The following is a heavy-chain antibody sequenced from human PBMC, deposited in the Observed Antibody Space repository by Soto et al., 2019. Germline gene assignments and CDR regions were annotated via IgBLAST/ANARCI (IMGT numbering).Heavy chain of an antibody. Sequence: QVQLVESGGGVVQPGTSLRLSCVGSGFTFRSFVIHWVRQAPGKGLEWVALTSYDGSNKYYDDSVKGRFTSSRDNSRNTVGLQMDSLRLEDTALYYCARWGTTGGLDVWGQGTLVSVSS. J-gene: IGHJ4*02. CDR1: GFTFRSFV. CDR3: ARWGTTGGLDV. D-gene: IGHD3-16*01. CDR2: TSYDGSNK. V-gene: IGHV3-30*19.